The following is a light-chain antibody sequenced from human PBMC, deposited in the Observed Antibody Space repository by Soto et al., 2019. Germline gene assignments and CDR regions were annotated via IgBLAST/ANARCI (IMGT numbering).Light chain of an antibody. Sequence: QSVLTQPPSVSGAPGQRVTISCTGSSSNIGAGYDVHWYQHLPGTAPKLLIFGNSDRPSGVPDRFSGSKSGTSASLAITGLQADDEADYYCQSYDSSLSGVVFGGGTKL. J-gene: IGLJ2*01. CDR1: SSNIGAGYD. V-gene: IGLV1-40*01. CDR3: QSYDSSLSGVV. CDR2: GNS.